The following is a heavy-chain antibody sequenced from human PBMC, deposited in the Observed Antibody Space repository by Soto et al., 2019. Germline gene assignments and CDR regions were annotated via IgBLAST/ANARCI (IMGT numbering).Heavy chain of an antibody. CDR3: ARDHPYYDILTGPLYYYSGMDV. D-gene: IGHD3-9*01. CDR2: IYYSGST. CDR1: GGSVSSGSYY. J-gene: IGHJ6*02. Sequence: SETLSLTCTVSGGSVSSGSYYWSWIRQPPGKGLEWIGYIYYSGSTNYNPSLKSRVTISVDTSKNQFSLKLSSVTAADTAVYYCARDHPYYDILTGPLYYYSGMDVWGQGTTVTVSS. V-gene: IGHV4-61*01.